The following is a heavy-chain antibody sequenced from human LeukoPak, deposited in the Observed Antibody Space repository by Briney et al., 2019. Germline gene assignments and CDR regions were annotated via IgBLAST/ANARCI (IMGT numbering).Heavy chain of an antibody. CDR1: GYTFTGYY. V-gene: IGHV1-2*02. D-gene: IGHD3-10*01. CDR2: LNPHNGGT. J-gene: IGHJ4*02. CDR3: ARVDQRISFYFDY. Sequence: ASVKVSCKASGYTFTGYYMHWVRQAPGQGLEWMEWLNPHNGGTSYAQKFQGRVTMTRDTSISTAYMELSGLRSDDTAVYYCARVDQRISFYFDYWGQGTLVIVSS.